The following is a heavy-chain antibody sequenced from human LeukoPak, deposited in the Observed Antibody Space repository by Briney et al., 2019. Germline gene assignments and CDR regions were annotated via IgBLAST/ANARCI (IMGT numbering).Heavy chain of an antibody. CDR2: IESNGGDK. J-gene: IGHJ6*03. Sequence: PGGSLRLSCAASGFSFSIYWMSWIRQTPGKGLEYVANIESNGGDKYYVDSVKGRFTISRDNAKNSLYLQMNSLRAEDTAVYYCARGLRYFDWLPIPLYYYYMDVWGKGTTVTISS. CDR1: GFSFSIYW. V-gene: IGHV3-7*01. D-gene: IGHD3-9*01. CDR3: ARGLRYFDWLPIPLYYYYMDV.